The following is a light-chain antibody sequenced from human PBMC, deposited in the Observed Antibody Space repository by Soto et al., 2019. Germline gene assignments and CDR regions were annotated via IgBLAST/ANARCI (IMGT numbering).Light chain of an antibody. CDR3: QQRSIWPWT. CDR1: QSVSSSY. CDR2: DVS. V-gene: IGKV3D-20*02. Sequence: EIVLTQSPGTLSLSPGERATLSCRASQSVSSSYLAWYQQKPGQAPRLLIYDVSNRATGIPARFSGSGSGTDFTLTISSLEPEDVAVFYCQQRSIWPWTFGQGTKVDI. J-gene: IGKJ1*01.